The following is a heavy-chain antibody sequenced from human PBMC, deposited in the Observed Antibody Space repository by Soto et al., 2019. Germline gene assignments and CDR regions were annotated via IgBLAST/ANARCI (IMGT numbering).Heavy chain of an antibody. CDR3: AKDMDHGSGHYGMDV. CDR2: INWDGSST. V-gene: IGHV3-43D*04. D-gene: IGHD3-10*01. CDR1: GSGFTFDDYA. J-gene: IGHJ6*02. Sequence: EEQLVESGGVVVQPGGSLRLSCAASGSGFTFDDYAMHWVRQAPGKGLEWVSLINWDGSSTYYADSVKGLFTISRDNSRNSLYLQMNSLRAEDTALYYCAKDMDHGSGHYGMDVWGRGTTVTVSS.